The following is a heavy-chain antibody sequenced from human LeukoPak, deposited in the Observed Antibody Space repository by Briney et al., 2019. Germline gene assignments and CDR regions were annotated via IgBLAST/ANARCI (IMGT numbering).Heavy chain of an antibody. V-gene: IGHV1-2*02. Sequence: ASVKVSCKASGYTFTSYYIHWVRQAPGQGLEWMGWINPNSGGTNYAQKFQGRVTMTRDTSISTAYMELSRLRSDDTAVYYCARDMDGSSWYLFNYWGQGTLVTVSS. CDR2: INPNSGGT. J-gene: IGHJ4*02. D-gene: IGHD6-13*01. CDR1: GYTFTSYY. CDR3: ARDMDGSSWYLFNY.